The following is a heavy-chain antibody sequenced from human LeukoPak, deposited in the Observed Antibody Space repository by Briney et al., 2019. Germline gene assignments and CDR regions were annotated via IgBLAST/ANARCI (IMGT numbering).Heavy chain of an antibody. CDR1: GYTFTSYG. Sequence: ASVKVSCKASGYTFTSYGISWVRQAPGQGLEWMGWISAYNGNTNYAQKLQGRVTMTTDTSTSTAYMELSSLRSEDTVVYYCASREGVFWSGPDAFDIWGQGTMVTVSS. J-gene: IGHJ3*02. D-gene: IGHD3-3*01. CDR3: ASREGVFWSGPDAFDI. CDR2: ISAYNGNT. V-gene: IGHV1-18*01.